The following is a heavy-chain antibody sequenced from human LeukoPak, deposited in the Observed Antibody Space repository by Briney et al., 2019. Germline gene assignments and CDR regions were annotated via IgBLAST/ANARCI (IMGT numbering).Heavy chain of an antibody. CDR3: AKDLEQSYSGWSASYDA. J-gene: IGHJ5*02. V-gene: IGHV3-23*01. D-gene: IGHD6-19*01. Sequence: GGSLRLSCAASGFTFSNYAMSWVRQVPGPWLEWVSAISSGAGTTGYADSVKGRFTISRVNSKSTIYLQMNSLRAEDTAVYYCAKDLEQSYSGWSASYDAWGQGTLVTVSS. CDR2: ISSGAGTT. CDR1: GFTFSNYA.